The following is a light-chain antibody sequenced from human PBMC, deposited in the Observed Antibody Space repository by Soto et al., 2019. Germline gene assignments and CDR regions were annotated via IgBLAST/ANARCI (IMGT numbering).Light chain of an antibody. CDR3: QQSYSTPWT. CDR2: AAS. Sequence: DIQMTQSPWTLSGSVGDRVTITWRASQTISSWLAWYQQKPGKVPKLLIYAASRLQSGVPSRFSGSGSGTDFTLTISSLQPEDFATYSCQQSYSTPWTFGQGTKVDI. V-gene: IGKV1-39*01. J-gene: IGKJ1*01. CDR1: QTISSW.